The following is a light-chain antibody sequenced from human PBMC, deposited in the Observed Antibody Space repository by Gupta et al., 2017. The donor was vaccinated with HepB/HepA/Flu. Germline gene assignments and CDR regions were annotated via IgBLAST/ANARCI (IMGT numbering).Light chain of an antibody. CDR3: QQPNIYPLT. CDR1: QVISSY. CDR2: AAS. Sequence: IQVTQSLSILSASVGDRVIITCRASQVISSYLAWYQQKSGKAPKLLIYAASTLHSGVPSRFSGSGSGTEFTLTISSLHPEDFATYYCQQPNIYPLTFGGGTKVEIK. J-gene: IGKJ4*01. V-gene: IGKV1-9*01.